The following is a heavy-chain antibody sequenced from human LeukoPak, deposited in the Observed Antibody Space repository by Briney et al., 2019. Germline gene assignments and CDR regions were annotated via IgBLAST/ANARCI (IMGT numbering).Heavy chain of an antibody. J-gene: IGHJ2*01. CDR2: INHSGST. D-gene: IGHD2-21*01. Sequence: SETLSLTCAVYGGSFSGYYWSWMRQPPGKGLEWIGEINHSGSTNYNPSLKSRVTISVDTSKNQFSLKLSSVTAADTAVYYCAKDFHAYCGGDCDDWYFDLWGRGTLVTVSS. V-gene: IGHV4-34*01. CDR3: AKDFHAYCGGDCDDWYFDL. CDR1: GGSFSGYY.